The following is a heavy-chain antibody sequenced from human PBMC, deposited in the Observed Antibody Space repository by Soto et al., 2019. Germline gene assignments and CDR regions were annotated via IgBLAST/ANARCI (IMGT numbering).Heavy chain of an antibody. CDR2: INAGNGNT. CDR3: ARDLSYYDSSGYSHRFDY. CDR1: GYTFTSYA. D-gene: IGHD3-22*01. J-gene: IGHJ4*02. Sequence: ASVKVSCKASGYTFTSYAMHWVRQAPGQRLEWMGWINAGNGNTKYSQKFQGRVTITRDTSASTAYMELSSLRSEDTAVYYCARDLSYYDSSGYSHRFDYWGQGTLVTVSS. V-gene: IGHV1-3*01.